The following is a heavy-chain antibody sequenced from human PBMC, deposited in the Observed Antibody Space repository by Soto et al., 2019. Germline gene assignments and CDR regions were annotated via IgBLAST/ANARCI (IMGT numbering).Heavy chain of an antibody. J-gene: IGHJ5*02. D-gene: IGHD3-16*01. CDR3: VLGVGVPRLRFDP. V-gene: IGHV3-13*01. CDR2: IGTAGDT. CDR1: GFTFSSYD. Sequence: GGSLRLSCAASGFTFSSYDMHWVRQATGKGLEWVSAIGTAGDTYYPGSVKGRFTISRENAKNSLYLQMNSLRAGDTAVYYCVLGVGVPRLRFDPWGQGTLVTVSS.